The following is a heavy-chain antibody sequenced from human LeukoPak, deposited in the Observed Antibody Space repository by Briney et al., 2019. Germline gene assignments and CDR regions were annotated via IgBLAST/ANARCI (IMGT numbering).Heavy chain of an antibody. Sequence: SQILSLTCAISGDSVSSVNSAWNWIRQSPSRGLEWLGRTYYRSKWYNDYATSVKGRITINPDTAKNQFSLHLNSVTPEDTAIYYCARGASIAVAGDYYYYGMDVWGQGTTVTVSS. V-gene: IGHV6-1*01. D-gene: IGHD6-19*01. CDR3: ARGASIAVAGDYYYYGMDV. J-gene: IGHJ6*02. CDR2: TYYRSKWYN. CDR1: GDSVSSVNSA.